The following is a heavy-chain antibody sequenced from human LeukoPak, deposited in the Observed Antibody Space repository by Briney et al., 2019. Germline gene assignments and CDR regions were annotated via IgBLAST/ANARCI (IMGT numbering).Heavy chain of an antibody. CDR3: AKGRVGASPFDAFDI. Sequence: PGGSLRLSCAVSGVIFSSHAMTWVRQAPGKGLEWVSGITGSGGTRYHAESVKGRFTISRDNSKNTLYLQMNSLRAEDTAVYYCAKGRVGASPFDAFDIWGQGTMVTVSS. V-gene: IGHV3-23*01. CDR1: GVIFSSHA. D-gene: IGHD1-26*01. CDR2: ITGSGGTR. J-gene: IGHJ3*02.